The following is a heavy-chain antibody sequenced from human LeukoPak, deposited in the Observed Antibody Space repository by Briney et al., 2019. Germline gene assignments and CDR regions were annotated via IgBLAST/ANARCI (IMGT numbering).Heavy chain of an antibody. D-gene: IGHD6-13*01. CDR3: ARDRVGYSSSWYADY. J-gene: IGHJ4*02. Sequence: ASVKVSCKASGHTFTSYGISWVRQAPGQGLEWMGWISAYNGNTNYAQKLQGRVTMTTDTSTSTAYMELRSLRSDDTAVYYCARDRVGYSSSWYADYWGQGTLVTVSS. V-gene: IGHV1-18*01. CDR2: ISAYNGNT. CDR1: GHTFTSYG.